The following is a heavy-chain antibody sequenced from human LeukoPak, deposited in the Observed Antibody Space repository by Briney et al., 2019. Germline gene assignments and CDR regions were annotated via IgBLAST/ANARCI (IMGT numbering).Heavy chain of an antibody. CDR3: ARISAAGTPDAFDI. V-gene: IGHV4-31*03. J-gene: IGHJ3*02. D-gene: IGHD6-13*01. Sequence: SETLSLTCTVSGGSISSGGYYWSWIRQHPGKGLEWIGYIYYSGSTYYNPSLKGRVTISVDTSKNQFSLKLSSVTAADTAVYYCARISAAGTPDAFDIWGHGTMVTVSS. CDR1: GGSISSGGYY. CDR2: IYYSGST.